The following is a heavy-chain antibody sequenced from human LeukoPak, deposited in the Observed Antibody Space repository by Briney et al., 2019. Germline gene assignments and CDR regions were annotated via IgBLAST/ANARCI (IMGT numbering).Heavy chain of an antibody. CDR3: ARGSRYYYASDGSPFDF. V-gene: IGHV1-8*01. Sequence: ASVKVSCKASGYTFTSYDVNWVRQATGQGPEWIGWMNPTSGNTGYAQEFQGRVTMTRDTSISTAYMELSSLRSEDTAVYYCARGSRYYYASDGSPFDFWGQGTLVTVSS. CDR2: MNPTSGNT. D-gene: IGHD3-22*01. J-gene: IGHJ5*01. CDR1: GYTFTSYD.